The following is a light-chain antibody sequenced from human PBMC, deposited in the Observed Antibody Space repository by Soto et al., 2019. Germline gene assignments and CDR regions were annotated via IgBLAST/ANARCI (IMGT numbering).Light chain of an antibody. Sequence: QLVLTQSPSASASLGASVKFTCTLSSGHSSNAVAWHQQQPEKGPRHLMKLNSDGSHSKGDGIPDRFSGSSSGAERYLTISSLQSEDEADYYCQTWGTGTVVFGGGTQLTVL. V-gene: IGLV4-69*01. CDR3: QTWGTGTVV. CDR2: LNSDGSH. CDR1: SGHSSNA. J-gene: IGLJ2*01.